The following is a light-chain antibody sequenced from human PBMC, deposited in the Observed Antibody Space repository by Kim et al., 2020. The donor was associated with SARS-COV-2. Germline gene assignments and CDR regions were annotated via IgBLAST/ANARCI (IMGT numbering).Light chain of an antibody. CDR3: QQYNSYSPLT. V-gene: IGKV1-5*03. CDR1: QSISSW. Sequence: SVGDRVTITCRGSQSISSWLSWYQQKPGKAPKLLIYKASSLESGVPSRFSGSGSGTEITLTISSLQPDDFATYYCQQYNSYSPLTFGGGTKVDIK. CDR2: KAS. J-gene: IGKJ4*01.